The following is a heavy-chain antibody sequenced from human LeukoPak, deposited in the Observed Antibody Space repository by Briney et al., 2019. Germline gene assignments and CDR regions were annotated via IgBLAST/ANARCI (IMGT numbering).Heavy chain of an antibody. CDR2: VYTSGST. J-gene: IGHJ4*02. D-gene: IGHD1-1*01. V-gene: IGHV4-61*02. Sequence: PSETLSLTCTVSGGSISSGSYYWSWIRQPAGKGLEWIGRVYTSGSTNYNPSLKSRVTISVDTSKNQFSLKLSSVTAADTAVYYCAREKVQLERHVLGGLDYWGQGTLVTVSS. CDR1: GGSISSGSYY. CDR3: AREKVQLERHVLGGLDY.